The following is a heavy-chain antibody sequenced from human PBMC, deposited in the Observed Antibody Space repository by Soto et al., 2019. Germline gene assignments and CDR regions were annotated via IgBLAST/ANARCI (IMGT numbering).Heavy chain of an antibody. CDR2: IYHSGST. CDR3: ARDHRYYDFWSGYSNWFDP. Sequence: QVQLQESGPGLVKPSGTLSLTCAVSGGSISSSNWWSWVRQPPGKGLEWIGEIYHSGSTNYNPSLKSRFTISVDKSKNQFSLKLSSVTAADTAVYYCARDHRYYDFWSGYSNWFDPWGQGTLVTVSS. V-gene: IGHV4-4*02. CDR1: GGSISSSNW. J-gene: IGHJ5*02. D-gene: IGHD3-3*01.